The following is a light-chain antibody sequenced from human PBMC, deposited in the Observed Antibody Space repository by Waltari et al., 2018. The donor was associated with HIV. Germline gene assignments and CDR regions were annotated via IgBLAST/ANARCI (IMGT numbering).Light chain of an antibody. CDR1: TGAVTSGHY. J-gene: IGLJ2*01. V-gene: IGLV7-46*01. Sequence: QAVVTQEPSLTVSPGGTVTLTCGSSTGAVTSGHYPYWFQQKPGQAPRTLIYDTSNKHSWTPARFSGSLLGGKAALTLSGAQPEDEAEYYCLLSYSCARQWGFGGGTKLTVL. CDR2: DTS. CDR3: LLSYSCARQWG.